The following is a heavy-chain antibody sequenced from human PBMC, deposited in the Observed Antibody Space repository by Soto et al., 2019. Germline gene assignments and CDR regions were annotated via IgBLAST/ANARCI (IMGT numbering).Heavy chain of an antibody. CDR3: ARSEEDSDYYYYGMGV. CDR1: GDTVSSNSVA. Sequence: PSQTLSLTCVGSGDTVSSNSVAWNWVRQSPSRGLEWLGRTYYRSRWYSDYAVSVRSRIDINADTSKNQVSLQLNSETPDDTAVYYCARSEEDSDYYYYGMGVWGQGTTVTVSS. J-gene: IGHJ6*02. CDR2: TYYRSRWYS. V-gene: IGHV6-1*01. D-gene: IGHD2-15*01.